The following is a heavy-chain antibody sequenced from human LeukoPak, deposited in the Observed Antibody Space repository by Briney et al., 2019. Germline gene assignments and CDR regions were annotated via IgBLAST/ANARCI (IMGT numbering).Heavy chain of an antibody. CDR1: GFTFSSYG. CDR3: AKDPRRNYYDSSGRVYYFDY. V-gene: IGHV3-33*06. J-gene: IGHJ4*02. Sequence: PGGSLRLSCAASGFTFSSYGMHWVRQAPGKGLEWVAVIWYDGSNKYYADSVKGGFTISRDNSKNTLYLQMNSLRAEDTAVYYCAKDPRRNYYDSSGRVYYFDYWGQGTLVTVSS. CDR2: IWYDGSNK. D-gene: IGHD3-22*01.